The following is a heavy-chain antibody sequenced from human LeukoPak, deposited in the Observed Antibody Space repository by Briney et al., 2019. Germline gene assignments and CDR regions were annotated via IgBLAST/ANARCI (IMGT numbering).Heavy chain of an antibody. CDR1: GFSLSTNEVG. D-gene: IGHD3-3*01. CDR3: AHSTYYDSWSGYPWFDP. J-gene: IGHJ5*02. Sequence: SGPTLVNPTQTLTLTCTFSGFSLSTNEVGVGWIRQPPGKALEWLALIYWKDDERYSPSLESRLTITKDTSKNQVVLTMTNMDPVDTATYYCAHSTYYDSWSGYPWFDPWGQGTLVTVSS. V-gene: IGHV2-5*01. CDR2: IYWKDDE.